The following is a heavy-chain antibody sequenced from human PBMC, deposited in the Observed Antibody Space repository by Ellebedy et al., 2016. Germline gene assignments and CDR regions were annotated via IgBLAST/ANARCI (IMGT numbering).Heavy chain of an antibody. Sequence: ASVKVSCKASGGTFSTFVISWVRQAPGQGLEWMGRIIPSLGIANYAQKFQGRVAITADKSTSTAYMELSSLRSEDTAVYYCAREVKAAAAIQPKFDYWGQGTLVTVSS. CDR1: GGTFSTFV. CDR3: AREVKAAAAIQPKFDY. CDR2: IIPSLGIA. V-gene: IGHV1-69*04. D-gene: IGHD2-2*02. J-gene: IGHJ4*02.